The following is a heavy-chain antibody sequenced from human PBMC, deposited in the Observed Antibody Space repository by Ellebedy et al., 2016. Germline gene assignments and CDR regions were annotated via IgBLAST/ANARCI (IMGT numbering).Heavy chain of an antibody. CDR2: MNPNSGNT. Sequence: ASVKVSCXASGYTFTSYDINWVRQATGQGLEWMGWMNPNSGNTGYAQKFQGRVTMTRNTSISTAYMELSSLRSDDTAVYYCAMGRDNSSGYYLIWGQGTLVTVSS. J-gene: IGHJ4*02. V-gene: IGHV1-8*01. CDR1: GYTFTSYD. CDR3: AMGRDNSSGYYLI. D-gene: IGHD6-19*01.